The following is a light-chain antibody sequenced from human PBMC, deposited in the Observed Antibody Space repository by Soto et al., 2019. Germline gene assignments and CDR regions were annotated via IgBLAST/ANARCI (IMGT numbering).Light chain of an antibody. J-gene: IGKJ4*01. CDR1: QSLLHSNGNTY. V-gene: IGKV2-28*01. CDR2: LGS. Sequence: DIVVTQSPHSLPVTPGEPASISCRSSQSLLHSNGNTYLDWYLQKPGQSPQLLIYLGSNRASGVSDRFSGRGSGTEYTLRISRVEAEDVGVYYCMQVLQNPLTFVGGTKVEI. CDR3: MQVLQNPLT.